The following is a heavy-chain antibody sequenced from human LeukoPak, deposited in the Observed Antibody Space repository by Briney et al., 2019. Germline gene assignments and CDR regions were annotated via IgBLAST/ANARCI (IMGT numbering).Heavy chain of an antibody. Sequence: PGRSLRLSCAASGFTFSSYAMHWVRQAPGKGLEWVAVISYDGRSQYYADSVKGRFTISRDNSKNTLYLQMNSLRAEDTAVYYCARDNFRGAGPYDYWGQGTLVTVSS. CDR1: GFTFSSYA. CDR2: ISYDGRSQ. D-gene: IGHD1-20*01. CDR3: ARDNFRGAGPYDY. J-gene: IGHJ4*02. V-gene: IGHV3-30*04.